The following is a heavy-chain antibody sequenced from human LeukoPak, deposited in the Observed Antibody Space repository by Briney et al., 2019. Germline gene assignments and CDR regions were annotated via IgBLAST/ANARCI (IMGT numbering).Heavy chain of an antibody. V-gene: IGHV3-30*04. CDR3: ARGWEYFDY. D-gene: IGHD1-26*01. Sequence: GRSLRLSCAASGFTFSSYAMHWVRQAPGKGLEWVAVISYDGSNKYYADSVKGRFTISRDNSKNTLYLQMNSLRAEDTAVYYCARGWEYFDYWGQGTLVTVSS. CDR1: GFTFSSYA. CDR2: ISYDGSNK. J-gene: IGHJ4*02.